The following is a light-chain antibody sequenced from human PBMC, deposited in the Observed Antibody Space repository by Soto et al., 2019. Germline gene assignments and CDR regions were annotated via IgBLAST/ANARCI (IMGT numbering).Light chain of an antibody. CDR2: GTS. CDR1: QNINNY. CDR3: QRTFSTPRT. V-gene: IGKV1-39*01. J-gene: IGKJ1*01. Sequence: DIQITQSPASLSASVGDRITINCRTSQNINNYLKSYQQRVRKAPKLLIYGTSSLQSGVPSRFSASGSGTDFTLTISALQHEDSATYYCQRTFSTPRTFGQVTKVDIK.